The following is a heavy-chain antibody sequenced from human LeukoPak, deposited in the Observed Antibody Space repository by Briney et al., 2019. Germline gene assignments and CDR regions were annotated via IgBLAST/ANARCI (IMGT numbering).Heavy chain of an antibody. CDR3: ARGNVLTGYHKYFQH. CDR1: GGTFSSYA. J-gene: IGHJ1*01. V-gene: IGHV1-69*01. D-gene: IGHD3-9*01. Sequence: SAKVSCKASGGTFSSYAISWVRQAPGQGLEWMGGIIPIFGTANYAQKFQGRVTITADESTSTAYMELSSLRSEDTAVYYCARGNVLTGYHKYFQHWGQGTLVTVSS. CDR2: IIPIFGTA.